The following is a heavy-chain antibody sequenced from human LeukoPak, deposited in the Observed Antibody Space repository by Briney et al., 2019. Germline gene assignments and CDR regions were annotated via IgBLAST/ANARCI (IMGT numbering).Heavy chain of an antibody. CDR3: ARDKIAAAGTDYYYGMDV. CDR1: GFTFSSYN. Sequence: GSLRLSCAASGFTFSSYNMNWVRQAPGKGLEWVSSTSSSSSYIYYADSVKGRFTISRDNAKNSLYLQMNSLRAEDTAVYYCARDKIAAAGTDYYYGMDVWGQGTTVTVSS. CDR2: TSSSSSYI. J-gene: IGHJ6*02. D-gene: IGHD6-13*01. V-gene: IGHV3-21*01.